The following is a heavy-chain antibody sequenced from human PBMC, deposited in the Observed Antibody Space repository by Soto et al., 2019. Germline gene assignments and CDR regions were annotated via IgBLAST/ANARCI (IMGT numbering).Heavy chain of an antibody. CDR2: ISYSGST. D-gene: IGHD2-2*01. Sequence: SETLSLTCTVSGGSISSYYWSWIRQPPGKGLERIGYISYSGSTNYNPSLKSRVTISVDTSKNQFSLKLSSVTAADTAVYYCTRSGYCSSSSCYLALSPTYYFGYWGQGALVTVSS. CDR3: TRSGYCSSSSCYLALSPTYYFGY. V-gene: IGHV4-59*08. J-gene: IGHJ4*02. CDR1: GGSISSYY.